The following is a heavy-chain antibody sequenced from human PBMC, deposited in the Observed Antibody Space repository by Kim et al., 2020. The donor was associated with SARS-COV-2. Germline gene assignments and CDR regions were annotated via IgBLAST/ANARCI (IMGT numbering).Heavy chain of an antibody. Sequence: GGSLRLSCAASGFTFSSYGMHWVRQAPGKGLEWVAVISYDGSNKYYADSVKGRFTISRDNSKNTLYLQMNSLRAEDTAVYYCAKDPRVYYGSGSPVDYWGQGTLVTVSS. CDR1: GFTFSSYG. D-gene: IGHD3-10*01. CDR3: AKDPRVYYGSGSPVDY. CDR2: ISYDGSNK. V-gene: IGHV3-30*18. J-gene: IGHJ4*02.